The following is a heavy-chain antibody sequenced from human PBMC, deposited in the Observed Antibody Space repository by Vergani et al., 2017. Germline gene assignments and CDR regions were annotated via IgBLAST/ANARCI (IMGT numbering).Heavy chain of an antibody. D-gene: IGHD4-23*01. CDR2: ISGSGGST. V-gene: IGHV3-23*01. J-gene: IGHJ4*02. CDR3: AKGLSSTVVTRLYFDY. Sequence: EVQLLESGGGLVQPGGSLRLSCAASGFTFSRYAMSWVRQAPGKGLEWVSAISGSGGSTYYADSVKGRFTISRDNSKNTLYLQMNSLRADDTAVYYCAKGLSSTVVTRLYFDYWGQGTLVTVSS. CDR1: GFTFSRYA.